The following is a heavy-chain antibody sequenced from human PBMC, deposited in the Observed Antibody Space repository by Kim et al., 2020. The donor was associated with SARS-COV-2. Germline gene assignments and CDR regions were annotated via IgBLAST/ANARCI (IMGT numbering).Heavy chain of an antibody. D-gene: IGHD5-18*01. Sequence: ASVKVSCKASGYAFTSYGMNWVRQAPGQGLEWMGGINTNTGNPTNAQGFTGRFVFSLDTSVNTAYLQITSLRAEDTAVYYCARGLEGHTAFGEDSWGQGTLVTLSS. CDR1: GYAFTSYG. CDR2: INTNTGNP. J-gene: IGHJ4*02. CDR3: ARGLEGHTAFGEDS. V-gene: IGHV7-4-1*02.